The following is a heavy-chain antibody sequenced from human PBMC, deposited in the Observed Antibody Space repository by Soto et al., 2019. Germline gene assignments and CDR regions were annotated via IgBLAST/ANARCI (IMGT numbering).Heavy chain of an antibody. D-gene: IGHD2-21*02. V-gene: IGHV4-34*01. CDR3: ARRRVLGGNSRAFDI. CDR2: INHSGST. J-gene: IGHJ3*02. CDR1: GGSFSGYY. Sequence: PSETLSLTCAVYGGSFSGYYWSWIRQPPGKGLEWIGEINHSGSTNYNPSLKSRVTISVDTSKNQFSLKLSSVTAADTAVYYCARRRVLGGNSRAFDIWGQGTMVTVSS.